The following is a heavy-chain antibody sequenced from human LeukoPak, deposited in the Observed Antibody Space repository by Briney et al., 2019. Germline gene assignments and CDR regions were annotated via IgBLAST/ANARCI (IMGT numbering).Heavy chain of an antibody. CDR1: GGSISSNNW. D-gene: IGHD2-2*01. CDR3: ARGPPAKPGTGYYYGMDV. Sequence: PSETLSLTCAVSGGSISSNNWWGWVRQPPGKGLEWIGEIYHSGSTNYNPSLKSRVTISVDMSKNQFSLKLSSVTAADTAVYYCARGPPAKPGTGYYYGMDVWGQGTTVTVSS. J-gene: IGHJ6*02. V-gene: IGHV4-4*02. CDR2: IYHSGST.